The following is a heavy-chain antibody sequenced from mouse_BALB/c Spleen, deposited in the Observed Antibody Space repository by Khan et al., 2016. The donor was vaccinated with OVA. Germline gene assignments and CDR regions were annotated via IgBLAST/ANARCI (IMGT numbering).Heavy chain of an antibody. J-gene: IGHJ2*01. CDR1: GYTFTTYW. Sequence: VQLQQSGAELAKPGASVKMSCKASGYTFTTYWMHWVKQRPGQGLEWIGYINPTSGYTDYNEKFKDRATLYADKSSSTAYIQLSSLTSEDSAVYYCTRDRIDYWGQGTTLTVSS. CDR2: INPTSGYT. V-gene: IGHV1-7*01. CDR3: TRDRIDY.